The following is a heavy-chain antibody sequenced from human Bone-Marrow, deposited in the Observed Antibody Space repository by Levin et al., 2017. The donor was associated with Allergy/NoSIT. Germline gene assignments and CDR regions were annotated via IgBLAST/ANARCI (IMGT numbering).Heavy chain of an antibody. Sequence: PSETLSLTFTVSGDSISRGDYSWNWIRQPPGEALEWIGHISSSGISTYNPSLKFRVTISLDRSNNQFSLRLASVTAADTAFYYCARDSYHSGQDDAFDIWGRGTMVTVSS. J-gene: IGHJ3*02. CDR3: ARDSYHSGQDDAFDI. CDR1: GDSISRGDYS. V-gene: IGHV4-30-2*01. CDR2: ISSSGIS. D-gene: IGHD6-19*01.